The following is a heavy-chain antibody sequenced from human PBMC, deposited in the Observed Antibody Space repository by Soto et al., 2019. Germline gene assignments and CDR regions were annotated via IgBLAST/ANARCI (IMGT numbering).Heavy chain of an antibody. Sequence: SVKVSCKASGGTFSSYAISWVRQAPGQGLEWMGGISPIFGTANYAQKFQGRVTITADKSTSTAYMELSSLRSEDTAVYYCARHPSPDYDILTGYYYYYYYGMDVWGQGTTVTVSS. CDR2: ISPIFGTA. J-gene: IGHJ6*02. V-gene: IGHV1-69*06. CDR3: ARHPSPDYDILTGYYYYYYYGMDV. D-gene: IGHD3-9*01. CDR1: GGTFSSYA.